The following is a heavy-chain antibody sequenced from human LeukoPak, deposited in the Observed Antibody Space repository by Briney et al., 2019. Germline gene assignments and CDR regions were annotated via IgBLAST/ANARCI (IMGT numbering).Heavy chain of an antibody. CDR3: ARGRAWYMDY. Sequence: SETLSLTCAVYGGSFSGYYWSWIRQPPGKGLEWIGEINHSGSTNYNPSLKSRVTISVDTSKNQFSPKLSSVTAADTAVYYCARGRAWYMDYWGQGTLVTVSS. J-gene: IGHJ4*02. V-gene: IGHV4-34*01. D-gene: IGHD6-19*01. CDR2: INHSGST. CDR1: GGSFSGYY.